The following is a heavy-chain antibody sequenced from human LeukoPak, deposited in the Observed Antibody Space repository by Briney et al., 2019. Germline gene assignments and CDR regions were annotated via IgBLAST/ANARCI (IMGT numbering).Heavy chain of an antibody. CDR2: IYSGGST. CDR1: GFTVSSNY. D-gene: IGHD3-22*01. Sequence: PGGSLRLSCAASGFTVSSNYMSWVRQAPGKGLEWVSVIYSGGSTYYADSVKGRFTISRDNSKNTLYLQMNSLRAEDTAVYYCARDSSVDYYDSSGYHWFDPWGQGTLVTVSS. V-gene: IGHV3-66*01. J-gene: IGHJ5*02. CDR3: ARDSSVDYYDSSGYHWFDP.